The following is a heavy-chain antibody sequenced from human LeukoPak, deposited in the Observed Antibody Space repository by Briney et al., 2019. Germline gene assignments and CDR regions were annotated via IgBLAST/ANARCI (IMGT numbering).Heavy chain of an antibody. J-gene: IGHJ4*02. CDR1: GYKFTSYW. V-gene: IGHV5-51*01. CDR3: AKGDGEFEY. CDR2: IHPSDSDT. Sequence: GESLKISCEASGYKFTSYWIGWMRQMPGKGLEWMGVIHPSDSDTRYNLSFEGQVTISADKSINTAYLQWSSLRPSDTAVYYCAKGDGEFEYWGQGTLVTVSS. D-gene: IGHD3-10*01.